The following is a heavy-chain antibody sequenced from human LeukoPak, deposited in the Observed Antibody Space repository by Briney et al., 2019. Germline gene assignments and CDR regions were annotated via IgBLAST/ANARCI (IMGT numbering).Heavy chain of an antibody. CDR2: IYWDDDK. CDR1: GFSLSTRGGG. D-gene: IGHD1-14*01. V-gene: IGHV2-5*02. J-gene: IGHJ3*02. CDR3: AHTGGAFDI. Sequence: QSGPTLVKPTQTLTLTCTFSGFSLSTRGGGVGWIRQPPGKALEWLSLIYWDDDKRYSPSLKSRLTITKDTSKNQVVLTMTNMDPVDTATYYCAHTGGAFDIWGQGTMVTVSS.